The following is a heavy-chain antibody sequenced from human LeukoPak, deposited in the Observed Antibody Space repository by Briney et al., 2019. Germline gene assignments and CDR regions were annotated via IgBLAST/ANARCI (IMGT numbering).Heavy chain of an antibody. J-gene: IGHJ4*02. CDR1: GGSISSGDYY. Sequence: PSETLSLTCTVSGGSISSGDYYWSWIRQPPGKGLEWIGYIYYSGSTYYNPSLKSRVTISVDTSKNQFSLKLSSVTAADTAVYYCARDPGGGSWYPTYYFDYWGQGTLVTVSS. D-gene: IGHD6-13*01. CDR2: IYYSGST. CDR3: ARDPGGGSWYPTYYFDY. V-gene: IGHV4-30-4*01.